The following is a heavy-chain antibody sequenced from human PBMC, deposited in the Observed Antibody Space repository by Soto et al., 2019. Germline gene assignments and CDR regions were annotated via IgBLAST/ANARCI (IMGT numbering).Heavy chain of an antibody. CDR1: GGSFSGYY. D-gene: IGHD6-25*01. V-gene: IGHV4-34*01. J-gene: IGHJ6*02. CDR2: INHRGST. Sequence: QVQLQQWGAGLLKPSETLSLTCAVYGGSFSGYYWSWIRQPPGKGLEWIGEINHRGSTNYNPSLKRRVTISVDTSKIQFSLKLNSVTAADTAVYYCARGSRVKIPAASGRDYYYHGLDVWGQGTAVTVSS. CDR3: ARGSRVKIPAASGRDYYYHGLDV.